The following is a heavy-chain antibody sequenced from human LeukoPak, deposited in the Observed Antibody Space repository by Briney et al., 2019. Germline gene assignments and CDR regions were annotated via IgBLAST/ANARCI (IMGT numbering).Heavy chain of an antibody. D-gene: IGHD1-26*01. CDR3: ARGGPDGSWLDP. V-gene: IGHV4-59*01. J-gene: IGHJ5*02. CDR2: IYYSGST. CDR1: GGSISSYY. Sequence: SETLSLTCTVSGGSISSYYWSWIRRPPGKGLEWIGYIYYSGSTKYNPSLKSRVTISVDMSKNQFSLKLSSVTAADTAVYYCARGGPDGSWLDPWGQGTLVSVSS.